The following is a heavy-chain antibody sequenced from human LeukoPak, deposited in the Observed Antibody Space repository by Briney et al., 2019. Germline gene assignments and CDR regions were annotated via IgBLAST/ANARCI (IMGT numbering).Heavy chain of an antibody. CDR3: ANGLAAPYY. Sequence: GRSLRLSCAASGFTFSSYGMHWVRQAPGKGLEWVAVISYDGSNKYYADSVKGRFTISRDNSKNTLYLQMNSLRAEDTAVYCCANGLAAPYYWGQGTLVTVSS. V-gene: IGHV3-30*18. CDR2: ISYDGSNK. J-gene: IGHJ4*02. D-gene: IGHD6-13*01. CDR1: GFTFSSYG.